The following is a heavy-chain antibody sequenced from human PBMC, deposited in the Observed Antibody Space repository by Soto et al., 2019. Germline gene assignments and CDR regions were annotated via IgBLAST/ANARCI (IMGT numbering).Heavy chain of an antibody. CDR2: IRQGGREK. J-gene: IGHJ2*01. D-gene: IGHD1-26*01. Sequence: EVQVVESGGGLVQPGGSLRLSCAASGFTFSTYWMSWVRQGPGKGLEWVANIRQGGREKYHVDSVKGRFTIFRDNAKNSLYMQMNSLRAEDTAVYYCARTLLVPENNWHFDLWGRGTLVAVSS. CDR1: GFTFSTYW. V-gene: IGHV3-7*01. CDR3: ARTLLVPENNWHFDL.